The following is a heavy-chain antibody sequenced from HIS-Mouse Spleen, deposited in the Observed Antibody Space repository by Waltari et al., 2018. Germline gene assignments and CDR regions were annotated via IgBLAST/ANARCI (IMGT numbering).Heavy chain of an antibody. Sequence: QLQLQESCPGLVKPSETLPLTCTFSGGSISIRRHHWGWIRQPPGKGLEWMGSIYYSGSTYYNPSLKSRATISVDTSKNQFSLKLSSVTAADTAVYYCAREIPYSSSWYDWYFDLWGRGTLVTVSS. D-gene: IGHD6-13*01. CDR1: GGSISIRRHH. CDR3: AREIPYSSSWYDWYFDL. V-gene: IGHV4-39*07. CDR2: IYYSGST. J-gene: IGHJ2*01.